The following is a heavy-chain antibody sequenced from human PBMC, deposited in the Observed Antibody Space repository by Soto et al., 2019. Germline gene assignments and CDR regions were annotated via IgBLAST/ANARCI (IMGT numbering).Heavy chain of an antibody. CDR2: INDSGST. V-gene: IGHV4-34*01. J-gene: IGHJ4*02. Sequence: SETLSLTCAVYGGSFSSNYWSWIRQPPGKGLEWIGEINDSGSTNYNPSLKSRVTISVDTSKNQFSLKLSSVTAADTAVYYCARAQWLVRDGFDYWGQGALVTVS. D-gene: IGHD6-19*01. CDR3: ARAQWLVRDGFDY. CDR1: GGSFSSNY.